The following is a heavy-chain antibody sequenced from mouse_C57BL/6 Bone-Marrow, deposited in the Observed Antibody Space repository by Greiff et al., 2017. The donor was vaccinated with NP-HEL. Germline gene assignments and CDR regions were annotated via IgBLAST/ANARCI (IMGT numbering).Heavy chain of an antibody. D-gene: IGHD2-4*01. CDR2: IHPNSGST. V-gene: IGHV1-64*01. Sequence: QVQLQQPGAELVKPGASVKLSCKASGYTFTSYWMHWVKQRPGQGLEWIGMIHPNSGSTNYNEKFKSKATLTVDKSSSTAYMQLSSLTSEDSAVYYCARGRDYYDYDGFAYWGQGTLVTGSA. CDR1: GYTFTSYW. J-gene: IGHJ3*01. CDR3: ARGRDYYDYDGFAY.